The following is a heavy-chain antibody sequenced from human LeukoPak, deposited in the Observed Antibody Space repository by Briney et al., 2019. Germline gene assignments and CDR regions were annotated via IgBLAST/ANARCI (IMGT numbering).Heavy chain of an antibody. V-gene: IGHV2-70*11. J-gene: IGHJ4*02. Sequence: SGPTLVNPTQTLTLTCTFSGFSLSTNGMCVSWIRQPPGKALEWVARIDWDDDKYFRTSLETRLTISKDTSKNQVVLTMTNMDPVDTATYYCARGRGYIYDSSGYYTFDYWGQGTLVTVSS. D-gene: IGHD3-22*01. CDR2: IDWDDDK. CDR1: GFSLSTNGMC. CDR3: ARGRGYIYDSSGYYTFDY.